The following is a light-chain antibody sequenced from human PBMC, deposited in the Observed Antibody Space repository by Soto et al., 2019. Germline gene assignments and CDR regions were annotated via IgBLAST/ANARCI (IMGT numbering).Light chain of an antibody. CDR2: EVY. V-gene: IGLV2-8*01. J-gene: IGLJ1*01. Sequence: QSVLTQPPSASGSPGQSVTISCTGTSSDVGGYNYVSWYQHHTGKAPKLIIYEVYKRPSGVPDRFSGSKSGNTAALTVSGLQAEDEADYYCSSYVGTNSYVFGTGTKLTVL. CDR1: SSDVGGYNY. CDR3: SSYVGTNSYV.